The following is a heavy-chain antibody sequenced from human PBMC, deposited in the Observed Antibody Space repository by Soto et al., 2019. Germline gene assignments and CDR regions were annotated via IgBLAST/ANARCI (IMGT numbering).Heavy chain of an antibody. V-gene: IGHV1-18*01. D-gene: IGHD1-1*01. CDR2: ISAHNGNT. J-gene: IGHJ4*02. CDR3: ERGRYGDY. Sequence: QVHLVQSGAEVKKPGASVKVSCKGSGYAFTTYGITWVRQAPGQGLEWMGWISAHNGNTNYAQKLQGRDTVTRDTSTSTAYMELRSLSSADTAVYYCERGRYGDYGGQGARVTVSS. CDR1: GYAFTTYG.